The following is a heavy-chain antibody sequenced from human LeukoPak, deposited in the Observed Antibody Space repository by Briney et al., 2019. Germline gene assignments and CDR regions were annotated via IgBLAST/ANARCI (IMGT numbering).Heavy chain of an antibody. J-gene: IGHJ4*02. D-gene: IGHD3-22*01. Sequence: PGGSLRLSCAASGFTSSSYGMHWVRQAPGKGLEWVAVIWYDGSNKYYADSVKGRFTISRDNSKNTLYLQMNSLRAEDTAVYYCAKDDYYDSSGYLDYWGQGTLVTVSS. CDR3: AKDDYYDSSGYLDY. CDR1: GFTSSSYG. V-gene: IGHV3-33*06. CDR2: IWYDGSNK.